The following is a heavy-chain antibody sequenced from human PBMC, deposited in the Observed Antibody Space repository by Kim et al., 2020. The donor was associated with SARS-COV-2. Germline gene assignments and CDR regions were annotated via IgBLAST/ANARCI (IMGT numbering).Heavy chain of an antibody. Sequence: SETLSLTCTVSGGSISSYYWSWIRQPPGKGLEWIGYIYYSGSTNYNPSLKSRVTISVDTSKNQFSLKLSSVTAADTAVYYCARSGWFGDFIDYWGQGTLVTVPS. D-gene: IGHD3-10*01. CDR2: IYYSGST. CDR3: ARSGWFGDFIDY. V-gene: IGHV4-59*01. CDR1: GGSISSYY. J-gene: IGHJ4*02.